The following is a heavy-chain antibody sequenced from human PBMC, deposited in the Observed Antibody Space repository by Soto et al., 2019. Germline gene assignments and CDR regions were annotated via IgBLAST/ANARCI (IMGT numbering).Heavy chain of an antibody. Sequence: QVQLQESGPGLVRPSETLSLTCTVSGGSVTTGSYNWSWIRRPPGKGLEWIGNIFFTGITHYNPSLNNRVTTAVDTSKNQFSLTVASVTAADPAVYYCARAVHGMDVWGQGTTVTVSS. J-gene: IGHJ6*02. CDR3: ARAVHGMDV. CDR1: GGSVTTGSYN. V-gene: IGHV4-61*01. CDR2: IFFTGIT.